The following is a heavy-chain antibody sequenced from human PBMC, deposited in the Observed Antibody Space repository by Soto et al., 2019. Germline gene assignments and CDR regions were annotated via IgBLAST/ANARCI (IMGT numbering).Heavy chain of an antibody. D-gene: IGHD6-19*01. V-gene: IGHV3-7*01. CDR3: ALGHWLGK. CDR2: IKQDGNEK. CDR1: GFTFSDYL. Sequence: EVQLVDSGGALVQPGESLRLSCAASGFTFSDYLMTWVRQAPGKGLEWVATIKQDGNEKYYVDSVKGRFTISRDNAKNSLYLQLTALRAEDTAVYYCALGHWLGKWGQGTLVTVSS. J-gene: IGHJ4*02.